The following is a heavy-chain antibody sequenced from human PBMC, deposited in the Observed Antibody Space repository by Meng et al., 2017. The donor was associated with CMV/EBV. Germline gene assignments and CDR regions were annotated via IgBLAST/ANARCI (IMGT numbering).Heavy chain of an antibody. Sequence: GGSLRLSCAASGFTVSSNYMSWVRQAPGKGLEWVSVIYSGGSTYYADSVKGRFTISRDNSKNTLYLQMNSLGAEDTAVYYCARDNSTLYGHAFDIWGQGTMVTVSS. D-gene: IGHD2-2*02. V-gene: IGHV3-53*01. J-gene: IGHJ3*02. CDR1: GFTVSSNY. CDR2: IYSGGST. CDR3: ARDNSTLYGHAFDI.